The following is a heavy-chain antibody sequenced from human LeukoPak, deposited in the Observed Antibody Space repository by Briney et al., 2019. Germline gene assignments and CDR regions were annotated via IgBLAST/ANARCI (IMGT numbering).Heavy chain of an antibody. CDR1: GGSITSYY. J-gene: IGHJ4*02. CDR2: IYTTGST. CDR3: ARDGFYDSSGYYYNWVFDY. Sequence: SETLSLTCTVSGGSITSYYWSWIRQPAGKGLEWIGRIYTTGSTYYNHFLKSRVTMAVDTSKNQFSLRLSSVTAADTAVYYCARDGFYDSSGYYYNWVFDYWGQGTLVTVSS. V-gene: IGHV4-4*07. D-gene: IGHD3-22*01.